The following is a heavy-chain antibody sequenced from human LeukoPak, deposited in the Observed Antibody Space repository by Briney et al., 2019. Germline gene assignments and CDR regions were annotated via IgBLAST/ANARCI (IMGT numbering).Heavy chain of an antibody. Sequence: GGSLRLSCEASGFTLNTYWMYWVRQAPGKGLLWVSRINSDGSGTTYADSVKGRFSISRDNAKNTLFLHMNSLRAEDTGVYYCARGITSGWYSPGIDYWGQGTLVTVYS. CDR3: ARGITSGWYSPGIDY. CDR2: INSDGSGT. D-gene: IGHD6-19*01. CDR1: GFTLNTYW. J-gene: IGHJ4*02. V-gene: IGHV3-74*01.